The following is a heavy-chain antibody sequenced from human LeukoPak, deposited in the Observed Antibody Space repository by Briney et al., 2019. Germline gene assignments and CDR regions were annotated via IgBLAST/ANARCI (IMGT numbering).Heavy chain of an antibody. Sequence: GSLRLSCAASGFTFSSYSMNWVRQAPGKGLEWVSSISSSSSYIYYADSVKGRFTISRDNAKNSLYLQMNSLRAEDTAVYYCARVIAAAEDYYYYGMDVWGQGTTVTVSS. CDR3: ARVIAAAEDYYYYGMDV. CDR2: ISSSSSYI. J-gene: IGHJ6*02. CDR1: GFTFSSYS. D-gene: IGHD6-13*01. V-gene: IGHV3-21*01.